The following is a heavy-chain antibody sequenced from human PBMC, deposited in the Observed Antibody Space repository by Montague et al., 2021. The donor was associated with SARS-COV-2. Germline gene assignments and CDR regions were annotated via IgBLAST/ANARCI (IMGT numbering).Heavy chain of an antibody. CDR3: ARMSAGATIAFDY. CDR1: GSSLSTSGMC. D-gene: IGHD1-26*01. Sequence: PALVKPTQTLTLTCTFPGSSLSTSGMCVSWIRQPPGKALEWLARIDWDDDKYYSTSLKTRLTISKDTSKNQVVLTMTNMDPVDTATYYCARMSAGATIAFDYWGQGTLVTVSS. V-gene: IGHV2-70*11. CDR2: IDWDDDK. J-gene: IGHJ4*02.